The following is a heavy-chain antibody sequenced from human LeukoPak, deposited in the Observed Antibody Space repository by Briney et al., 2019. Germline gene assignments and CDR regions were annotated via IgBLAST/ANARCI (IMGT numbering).Heavy chain of an antibody. D-gene: IGHD2-2*01. J-gene: IGHJ4*02. CDR3: AKKGGIVVVPAAPYYFDY. CDR1: GFTFSSYA. Sequence: GESLRLSCAASGFTFSSYAMSWVRQAPGKGLEWVSAISGSGGSTYYADSVKGRFTISRDNSKNTLYLQMNSLRAEDTAVYYCAKKGGIVVVPAAPYYFDYWGQGTLVTVSS. CDR2: ISGSGGST. V-gene: IGHV3-23*01.